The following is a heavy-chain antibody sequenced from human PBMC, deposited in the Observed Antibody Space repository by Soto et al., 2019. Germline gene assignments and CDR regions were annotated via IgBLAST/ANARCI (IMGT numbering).Heavy chain of an antibody. J-gene: IGHJ4*02. Sequence: QVQLVESGGGVVQHGRSLRLSCAASGFIFNTYGMHWVRQAPGKGLEWVAVIYYDGRNKYYADSVKGRFTISRDNSKNTLNLQMNSLRVEDTAVYYCARDLGELWPSVGGYWGQGNRVTVSS. CDR3: ARDLGELWPSVGGY. D-gene: IGHD6-19*01. V-gene: IGHV3-33*01. CDR2: IYYDGRNK. CDR1: GFIFNTYG.